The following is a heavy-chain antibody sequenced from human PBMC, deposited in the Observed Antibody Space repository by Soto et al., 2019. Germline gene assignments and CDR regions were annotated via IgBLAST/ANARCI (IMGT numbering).Heavy chain of an antibody. CDR1: GGSISSGGNS. V-gene: IGHV4-30-2*01. CDR3: ARAGGLGAVAVDY. CDR2: IYHSGST. D-gene: IGHD6-19*01. J-gene: IGHJ4*02. Sequence: QLQLQESGSGLVKPPQTLSLTCAVSGGSISSGGNSWSWIRQPPGKGLEWIGYIYHSGSTYYNPSLKSRVTISVDRSKNQFSLKLSSVTAADTAVYYCARAGGLGAVAVDYWGQGTLVTVSS.